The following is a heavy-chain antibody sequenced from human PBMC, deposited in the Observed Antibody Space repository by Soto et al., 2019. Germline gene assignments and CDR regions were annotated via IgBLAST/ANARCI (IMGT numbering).Heavy chain of an antibody. D-gene: IGHD3-22*01. V-gene: IGHV3-33*01. J-gene: IGHJ5*02. CDR3: ARDRYSYDISGYFEP. Sequence: QVQLVESGGGVVQPGRSLRLSCAASGFIFSNYGMHWVRQAPGKGLEWVAVIWYDGSHESYADSVKGRFTISRDNSKNTLFLQMNSLRAEDTAVYYCARDRYSYDISGYFEPWGQGTLVTVSS. CDR2: IWYDGSHE. CDR1: GFIFSNYG.